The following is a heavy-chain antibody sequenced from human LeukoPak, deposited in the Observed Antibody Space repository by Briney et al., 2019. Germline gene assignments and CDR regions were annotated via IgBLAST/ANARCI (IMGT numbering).Heavy chain of an antibody. V-gene: IGHV3-21*01. CDR2: ISSSSSYI. Sequence: GGSLRLSCAASGFTFSSYSMNWVRQAPGKGLEWVSSISSSSSYIYYADSVKGRFTISRDNAKNSLYLQMNSLRAEDTGVYYCARDQTIAAAGTGWFDPWGQGTPVTVSS. D-gene: IGHD6-13*01. CDR1: GFTFSSYS. J-gene: IGHJ5*02. CDR3: ARDQTIAAAGTGWFDP.